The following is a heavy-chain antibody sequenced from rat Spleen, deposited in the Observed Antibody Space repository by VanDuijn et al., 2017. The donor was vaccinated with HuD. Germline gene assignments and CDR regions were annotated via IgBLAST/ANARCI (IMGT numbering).Heavy chain of an antibody. CDR1: GVTFSNYY. J-gene: IGHJ2*01. CDR3: ARHRDYSNYFDY. D-gene: IGHD1-1*01. Sequence: EVELVESWGGLVQPGRSMKLSCADAGVTFSNYYMDWDRQAPTKGMEWVASISPSGGSTYYRDSVNGRFTVSRDNAKTTLYLKMDSLRSDDKATYYCARHRDYSNYFDYWGQGVMVTVSS. CDR2: ISPSGGST. V-gene: IGHV5-25*01.